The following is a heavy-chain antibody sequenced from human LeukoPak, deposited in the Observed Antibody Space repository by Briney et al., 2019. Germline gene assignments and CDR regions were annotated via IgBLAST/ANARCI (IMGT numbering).Heavy chain of an antibody. CDR1: GDGVSSNSAA. Sequence: RSQTLSLTCAISGDGVSSNSAAWNWIRQSPSRGLEWLGRTYYRSKWFNDYAVSVKSRININPDTSKNQFSLQLNSVTPEDTAVYYCARDFEIGSSFSYFDYWGQGTLVTVSS. J-gene: IGHJ4*02. CDR3: ARDFEIGSSFSYFDY. D-gene: IGHD3-9*01. V-gene: IGHV6-1*01. CDR2: TYYRSKWFN.